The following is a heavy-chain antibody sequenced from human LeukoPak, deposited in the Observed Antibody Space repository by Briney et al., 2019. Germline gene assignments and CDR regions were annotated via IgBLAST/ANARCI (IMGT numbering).Heavy chain of an antibody. D-gene: IGHD5-18*01. V-gene: IGHV3-23*01. CDR1: GFTFSSYA. J-gene: IGHJ4*02. CDR3: PKERIQLRGLFDY. CDR2: ISGSGGST. Sequence: GGSLRLSCAASGFTFSSYAMSWVRQAPGKGLEWVLAISGSGGSTYYADSVKGRFTISRDNSKNTLYLQMNSLRAEDTAVYYFPKERIQLRGLFDYWGQGTLVTVSS.